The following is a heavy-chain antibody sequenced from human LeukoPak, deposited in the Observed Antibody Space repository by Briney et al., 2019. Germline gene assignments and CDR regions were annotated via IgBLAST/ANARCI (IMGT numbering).Heavy chain of an antibody. D-gene: IGHD4/OR15-4a*01. V-gene: IGHV3-11*01. CDR3: ARHMVLSPCDY. J-gene: IGHJ4*02. Sequence: PGGSLRLSCAASGFTFDDYYMSWIRQAPGKGLQWISSISASGTMTFYADSVQGRFTISRDNAKSSLHLQLNSLRAEDTAVYYCARHMVLSPCDYWGQGTLVAVSS. CDR1: GFTFDDYY. CDR2: ISASGTMT.